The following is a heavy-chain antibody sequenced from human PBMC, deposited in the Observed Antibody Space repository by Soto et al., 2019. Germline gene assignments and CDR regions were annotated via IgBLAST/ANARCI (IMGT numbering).Heavy chain of an antibody. V-gene: IGHV1-2*02. CDR3: ARERYQVISDGMDV. J-gene: IGHJ6*02. Sequence: VQLVQSGADVKTHGASVRVSCKASGYNFTGYYVHWVREGPGQGLEWMGWINPETGGRSYAQKFQGRVTLSRDTSINTAYLELSRLRFDDAAVYFCARERYQVISDGMDVWGQGTTVTVSS. CDR2: INPETGGR. D-gene: IGHD2-2*01. CDR1: GYNFTGYY.